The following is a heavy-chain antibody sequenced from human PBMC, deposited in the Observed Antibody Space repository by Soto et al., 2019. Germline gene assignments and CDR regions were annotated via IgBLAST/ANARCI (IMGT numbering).Heavy chain of an antibody. Sequence: QVQLQQWGAGLLKPSETLPLTCAVFGGSFSGYYWSWIRQPPGKGLEWIGEINHSGSTNYNPSLKSRVTISVDTSKNHFSLKLSSVTAADTAVYYCARAGYSRYGGMDVWGQGTTVTVSS. D-gene: IGHD6-13*01. CDR1: GGSFSGYY. J-gene: IGHJ6*02. CDR3: ARAGYSRYGGMDV. CDR2: INHSGST. V-gene: IGHV4-34*01.